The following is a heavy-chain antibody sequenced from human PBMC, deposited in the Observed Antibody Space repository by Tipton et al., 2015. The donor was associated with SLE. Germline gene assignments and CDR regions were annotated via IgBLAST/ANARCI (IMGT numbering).Heavy chain of an antibody. CDR1: GFTFSNYD. CDR2: ITSRSYI. CDR3: ERDLYFGQFDY. D-gene: IGHD2-8*01. V-gene: IGHV3-69-1*01. J-gene: IGHJ4*02. Sequence: SLRLSCAASGFTFSNYDMNWVRQAPGSGLEWVSSITSRSYISHADSVKGRVTISRDNAKKSLFLQLDSLRAEDTAVYYCERDLYFGQFDYWGQGTLVTVSS.